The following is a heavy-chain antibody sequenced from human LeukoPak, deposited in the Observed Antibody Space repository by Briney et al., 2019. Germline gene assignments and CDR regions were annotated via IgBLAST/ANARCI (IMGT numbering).Heavy chain of an antibody. CDR3: ARTYYYGSGSYYLDY. D-gene: IGHD3-10*01. J-gene: IGHJ4*02. CDR1: GGSISSYY. Sequence: SETLSLTCTVSGGSISSYYWSWIRQPPGKGLEWIGYIYYSGSTNYNPSLKSRVTISVDPSKNQFSLKLSSVTAADTAVYYCARTYYYGSGSYYLDYWGQGTLVTVSS. CDR2: IYYSGST. V-gene: IGHV4-59*08.